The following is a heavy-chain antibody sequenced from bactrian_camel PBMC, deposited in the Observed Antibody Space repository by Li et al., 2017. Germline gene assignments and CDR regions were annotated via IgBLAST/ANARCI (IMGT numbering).Heavy chain of an antibody. D-gene: IGHD6*01. CDR2: IDSNGRT. J-gene: IGHJ6*01. CDR1: GHTYSNFC. CDR3: AADLYGGSWYGRCRDDFGY. V-gene: IGHV3S53*01. Sequence: HVQLVESGGGSVQAGGSLRLSCAGSGHTYSNFCMAWFRQVPGKEREGVAVIDSNGRTNYAESMKGRFTISADNAKDTLYLQMNSLKPEDTAMYYCAADLYGGSWYGRCRDDFGYWGQGTQVTVS.